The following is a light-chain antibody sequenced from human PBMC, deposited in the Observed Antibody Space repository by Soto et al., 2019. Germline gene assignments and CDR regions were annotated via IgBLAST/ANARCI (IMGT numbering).Light chain of an antibody. Sequence: EVVMTQSRSNLSLSPGRGATLSCWASQPVSDKLAWYQQKTGQAPRLIIYGASARALGIPARFSGSGYGTEFSFTVTSLQPEDFAVYYCQQYDQWPITFGQGTRLEIK. CDR2: GAS. J-gene: IGKJ5*01. V-gene: IGKV3-15*01. CDR1: QPVSDK. CDR3: QQYDQWPIT.